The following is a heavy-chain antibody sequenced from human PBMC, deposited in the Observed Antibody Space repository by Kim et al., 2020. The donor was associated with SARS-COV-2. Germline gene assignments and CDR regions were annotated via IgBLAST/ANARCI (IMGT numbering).Heavy chain of an antibody. V-gene: IGHV4-39*01. CDR3: ARNSCSGTGCYYFDY. J-gene: IGHJ4*02. D-gene: IGHD2-2*01. Sequence: PSLKSRVTMSVDTSNQFSLNLTSVTAADTAVYYCARNSCSGTGCYYFDYWGPGTLVTVSS.